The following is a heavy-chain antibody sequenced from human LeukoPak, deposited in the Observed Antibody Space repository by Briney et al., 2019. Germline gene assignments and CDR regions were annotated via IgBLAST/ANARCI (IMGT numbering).Heavy chain of an antibody. CDR2: ISSSSSYT. CDR3: ARGPIQLWLRGAFDI. D-gene: IGHD5-18*01. V-gene: IGHV3-11*05. J-gene: IGHJ3*02. CDR1: GFTFSDYY. Sequence: GGSLRLSCAASGFTFSDYYMSWIRQAPGKGLEWVSYISSSSSYTNYADSVKGRFTISRDNAKNSLYLQMNSLRAEDTAVYYCARGPIQLWLRGAFDIWGQGTMVTVSS.